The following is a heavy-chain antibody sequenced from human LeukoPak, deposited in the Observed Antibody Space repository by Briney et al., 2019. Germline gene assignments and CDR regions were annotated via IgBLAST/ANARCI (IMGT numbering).Heavy chain of an antibody. CDR1: GFTFNNYA. CDR2: ISSSGSII. CDR3: ARDLTVTTVRAIDY. D-gene: IGHD4-17*01. Sequence: PGGSLRLSCTASGFTFNNYAMNWVRQAPGKGLEFISYISSSGSIIYYADSVKGRFTISRDNAKNSLYLKMNSLRAEDTAVYYCARDLTVTTVRAIDYWGQGTLVTVSS. J-gene: IGHJ4*02. V-gene: IGHV3-48*04.